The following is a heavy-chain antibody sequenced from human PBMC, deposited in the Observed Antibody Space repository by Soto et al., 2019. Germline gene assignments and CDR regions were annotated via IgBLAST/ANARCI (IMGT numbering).Heavy chain of an antibody. V-gene: IGHV1-46*01. J-gene: IGHJ4*02. CDR1: GYTFTTYY. D-gene: IGHD2-15*01. Sequence: QVQLVQSGAEVKKPGASVKVSCKASGYTFTTYYMHWVRQAPGQGLEWMGIINPNGGSTTYAQKFQVSGTMTRDTSTSTVYMELSSLRSEDTAVYYCARAGYCSGGTCFHGNFDYWGQGTLVTVSS. CDR3: ARAGYCSGGTCFHGNFDY. CDR2: INPNGGST.